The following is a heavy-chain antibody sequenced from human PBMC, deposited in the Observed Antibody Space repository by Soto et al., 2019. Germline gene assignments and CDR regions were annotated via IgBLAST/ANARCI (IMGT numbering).Heavy chain of an antibody. CDR3: ARRGAGMDV. Sequence: QVQVVQSGAEEKKPGASVKVSCRASGYTFTNYAIHWVCQAPGQRLEWMGWISPGNGNTKYSQKFQGRVTITGDTSASTAYMELSRLRSEDTAVYYCARRGAGMDVWGQGTTVTVSS. CDR1: GYTFTNYA. J-gene: IGHJ6*02. V-gene: IGHV1-3*05. CDR2: ISPGNGNT. D-gene: IGHD1-26*01.